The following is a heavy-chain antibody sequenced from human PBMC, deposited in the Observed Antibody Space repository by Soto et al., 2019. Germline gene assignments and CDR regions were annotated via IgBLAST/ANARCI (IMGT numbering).Heavy chain of an antibody. CDR2: ISSSSSYI. J-gene: IGHJ6*03. CDR3: ARVVAARPRIYYYYMDV. D-gene: IGHD6-6*01. CDR1: GFTFSSYS. Sequence: GGSLRLSFAACGFTFSSYSMNWVRQAPGKGLEWVSSISSSSSYIYYADSVKGRFTISRDNAKNSLYLQMNSLRAEDTAVYYCARVVAARPRIYYYYMDVWGKGTTVTVSS. V-gene: IGHV3-21*01.